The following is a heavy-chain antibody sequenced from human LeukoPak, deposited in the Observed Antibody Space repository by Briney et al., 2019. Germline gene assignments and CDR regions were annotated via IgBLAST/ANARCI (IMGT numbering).Heavy chain of an antibody. D-gene: IGHD6-19*01. CDR2: IHNSGGT. J-gene: IGHJ4*02. CDR3: ARNGYSSGWFYY. CDR1: GGSISSYY. Sequence: PSETLSLTCTVSGGSISSYYWSWIRQPPGKGLEWIGSIHNSGGTNHNPSLKSRVTISADTSTNQFSLSLSSVTAADTAVYYCARNGYSSGWFYYWGQGTLVTVSS. V-gene: IGHV4-4*09.